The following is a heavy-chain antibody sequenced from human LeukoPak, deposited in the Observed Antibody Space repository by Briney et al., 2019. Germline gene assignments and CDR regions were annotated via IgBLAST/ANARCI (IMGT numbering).Heavy chain of an antibody. D-gene: IGHD3-10*01. CDR1: GFTFSDYY. CDR3: ARVTYGSGTYGAFDY. J-gene: IGHJ4*02. V-gene: IGHV3-23*01. CDR2: ISGSGDNT. Sequence: GGSLRLSCATSGFTFSDYYMSWIHQAPGKGLEWVSTISGSGDNTYYADSVKGRFTISRDNSKNTLYLQMNSLRAEDTAVYYCARVTYGSGTYGAFDYWGQGTLVTVSS.